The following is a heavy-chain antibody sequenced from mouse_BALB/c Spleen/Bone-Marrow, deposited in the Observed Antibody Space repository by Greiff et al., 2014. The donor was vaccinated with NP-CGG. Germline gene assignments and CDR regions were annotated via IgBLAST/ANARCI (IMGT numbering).Heavy chain of an antibody. V-gene: IGHV1S41*01. Sequence: DLVKPGASVKLSCKTSGYTFTNYWINLIKKRPGQGLEWLGRIAPGSGSTYYNEMFKVKAPLTVDTSSSTAYIQLSSLSSEDSAVYFCARERYGYDGWYFDVWGAGTTVTVSS. J-gene: IGHJ1*01. CDR1: GYTFTNYW. CDR2: IAPGSGST. D-gene: IGHD2-2*01. CDR3: ARERYGYDGWYFDV.